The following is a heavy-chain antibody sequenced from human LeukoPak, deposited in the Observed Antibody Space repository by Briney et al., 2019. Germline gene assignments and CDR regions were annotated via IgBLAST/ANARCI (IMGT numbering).Heavy chain of an antibody. D-gene: IGHD3-22*01. CDR3: AKDFDDSSGSLDY. CDR2: IRYDGSNK. Sequence: GGSLRLSCAASGFTFSSYGMHCVRQAPGKGLEWVAFIRYDGSNKYYADSVKGRFTISRDNSKNTLYLQMNSLRAEDTAVYYCAKDFDDSSGSLDYWGQGTLVTVSS. J-gene: IGHJ4*02. CDR1: GFTFSSYG. V-gene: IGHV3-30*02.